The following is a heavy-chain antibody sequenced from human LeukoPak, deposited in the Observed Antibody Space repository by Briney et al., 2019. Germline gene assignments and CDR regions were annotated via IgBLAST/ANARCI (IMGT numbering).Heavy chain of an antibody. CDR2: IYHSGST. Sequence: SSETLSLTCTVSGYSISSGYYWGWIRQPPGKGLEWIGSIYHSGSTYYNPSLKSRVTISVDTSKNQFSLKLSSVTAADTAVYYCASSRPLRYFELADRRFDYWGQGTLVTVSS. J-gene: IGHJ4*02. V-gene: IGHV4-38-2*02. CDR1: GYSISSGYY. D-gene: IGHD3-9*01. CDR3: ASSRPLRYFELADRRFDY.